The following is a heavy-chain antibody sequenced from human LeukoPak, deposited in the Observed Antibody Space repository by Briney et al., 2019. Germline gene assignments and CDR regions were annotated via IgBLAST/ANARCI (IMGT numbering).Heavy chain of an antibody. J-gene: IGHJ4*02. D-gene: IGHD2-21*01. CDR3: ARGCGGTPGCYIIDN. Sequence: PGRSLRLSCEASGFTFSSHGMHWVRQPPGKGLEWVAVIWNDGSDKYYGDSVKGRLTVSRDNSKNTLYLQMDSLRVEDTAVYYCARGCGGTPGCYIIDNWGQGTLVTVSS. CDR2: IWNDGSDK. CDR1: GFTFSSHG. V-gene: IGHV3-33*01.